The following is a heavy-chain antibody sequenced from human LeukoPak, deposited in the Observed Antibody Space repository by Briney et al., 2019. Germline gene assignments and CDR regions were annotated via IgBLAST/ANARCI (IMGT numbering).Heavy chain of an antibody. D-gene: IGHD2-15*01. CDR2: ISTSSDYI. CDR3: ARTTYCSGGTCYWYFDY. V-gene: IGHV3-21*01. Sequence: PGGSLRLFCAASGFTFSTYNMNWVRQAPGKGLEWVSSISTSSDYIYYADSVKGRFTISRDNAKNSLFLQMNSLRAEDTAVYYCARTTYCSGGTCYWYFDYWGQGTLVTVSS. J-gene: IGHJ4*02. CDR1: GFTFSTYN.